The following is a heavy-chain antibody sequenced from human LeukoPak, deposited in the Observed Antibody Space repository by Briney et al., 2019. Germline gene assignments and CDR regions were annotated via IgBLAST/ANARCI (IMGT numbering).Heavy chain of an antibody. CDR2: IYYSGRT. J-gene: IGHJ6*02. CDR1: SGPISSGGYY. D-gene: IGHD4-17*01. V-gene: IGHV4-31*03. CDR3: ARVDGDQPPGYYGMDV. Sequence: KTSETLSLTCTVSSGPISSGGYYWSWIRQHPGKGLEWIGYIYYSGRTYYNPSLKSRITISVDTSKNQFSLKLSSVTAADTAVYYCARVDGDQPPGYYGMDVWGQGTTVTVSS.